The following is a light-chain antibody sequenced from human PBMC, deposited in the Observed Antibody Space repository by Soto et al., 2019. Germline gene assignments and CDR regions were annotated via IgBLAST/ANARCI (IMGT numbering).Light chain of an antibody. Sequence: EIVLTQSPATLSVSAGGTVTLSCRASQSIRTNVAWYQQIPGQAPRLLVYGASTRATGVPARFSGSGSGLEFTLTISSLQSEDSAFYYCQQYFNWPLTSTFGPGTKVQIK. CDR3: QQYFNWPLTST. J-gene: IGKJ4*01. V-gene: IGKV3-15*01. CDR2: GAS. CDR1: QSIRTN.